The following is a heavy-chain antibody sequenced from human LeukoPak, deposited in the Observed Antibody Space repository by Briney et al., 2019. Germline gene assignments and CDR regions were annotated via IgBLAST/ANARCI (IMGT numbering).Heavy chain of an antibody. J-gene: IGHJ6*02. CDR3: ARNAGYSSGWGALYYGMDV. CDR1: GFTFSSYW. V-gene: IGHV3-53*04. Sequence: GGSLRLSCAASGFTFSSYWMSWVRQAPGKGLEGVSVIYSGGSTYYADSVKGRFTISRHNSKNTLYLQMNSLRAEDTAVYYCARNAGYSSGWGALYYGMDVWGQGTTVTVSS. CDR2: IYSGGST. D-gene: IGHD6-19*01.